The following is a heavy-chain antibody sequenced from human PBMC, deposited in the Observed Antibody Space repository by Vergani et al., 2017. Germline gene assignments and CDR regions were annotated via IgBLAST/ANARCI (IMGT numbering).Heavy chain of an antibody. J-gene: IGHJ3*02. D-gene: IGHD3-22*01. CDR2: INPNSGGT. V-gene: IGHV1-2*02. Sequence: QVQLVQSGAEVKKPGASVKVSCKASGYTFTGYYMHWVRQAPGQGLEWMGWINPNSGGTNYAQKFQGRVTMTRDTSISTAYMELSKLTSDDTAVYYCARGNMYYYDSSGYYKNAFDIWGQGTMVTVSS. CDR3: ARGNMYYYDSSGYYKNAFDI. CDR1: GYTFTGYY.